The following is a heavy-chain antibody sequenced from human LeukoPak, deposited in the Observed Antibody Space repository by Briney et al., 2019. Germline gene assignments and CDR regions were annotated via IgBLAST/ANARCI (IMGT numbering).Heavy chain of an antibody. CDR2: IWNNGSNT. J-gene: IGHJ4*02. D-gene: IGHD4-23*01. Sequence: GGSLTLSCAASGFSFSSYAMHWVRQAPGKGLEYVSAIWNNGSNTYYANPVKGRFTSSRDNSKNTLYLQMGSLRAEDMAVYYCARAVYYGGNMAYFAYWGQGTRVTGSS. CDR1: GFSFSSYA. CDR3: ARAVYYGGNMAYFAY. V-gene: IGHV3-64*01.